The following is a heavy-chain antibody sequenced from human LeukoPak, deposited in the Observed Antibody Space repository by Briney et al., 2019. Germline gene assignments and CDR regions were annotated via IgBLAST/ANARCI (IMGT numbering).Heavy chain of an antibody. J-gene: IGHJ4*02. Sequence: ASVKVSCKASGYTFSDYYLHWVRLAPGQGLEWMGRISPNSGGTDYAQKFQGKVTMTRDASISTVYMDLNRLRSDDTAIYYCARQLESTSWFDYWGQGTLVIVSS. V-gene: IGHV1-2*06. CDR1: GYTFSDYY. D-gene: IGHD2-2*01. CDR3: ARQLESTSWFDY. CDR2: ISPNSGGT.